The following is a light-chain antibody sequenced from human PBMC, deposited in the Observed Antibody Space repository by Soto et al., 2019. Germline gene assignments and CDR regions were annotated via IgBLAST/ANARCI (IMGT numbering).Light chain of an antibody. CDR1: QDTREE. CDR3: LQHHSYRWP. Sequence: IQMTQSPSYLSASVGDRFTVTVRASQDTREELGWDQQKPGKAPKRLIDAASSWQSGVPSRFSGSGSGTEFTLTISGLQPEDFATNYCLQHHSYRWPFGQGTKV. CDR2: AAS. J-gene: IGKJ1*01. V-gene: IGKV1-17*01.